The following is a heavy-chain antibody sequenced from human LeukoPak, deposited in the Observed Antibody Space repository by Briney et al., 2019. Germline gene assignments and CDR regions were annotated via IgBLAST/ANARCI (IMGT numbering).Heavy chain of an antibody. D-gene: IGHD1-26*01. CDR1: GFTFSSYW. V-gene: IGHV3-7*01. CDR2: IKQDGSEK. Sequence: PGGSLRLSCAASGFTFSSYWMSWVRQAPGKGLEWVANIKQDGSEKYYVDSVKGRFTISRDNAKNSLYLQMNSLRAEDTAVYYCARDQEYEWGEDAFDIWGQGTMVTVSS. CDR3: ARDQEYEWGEDAFDI. J-gene: IGHJ3*02.